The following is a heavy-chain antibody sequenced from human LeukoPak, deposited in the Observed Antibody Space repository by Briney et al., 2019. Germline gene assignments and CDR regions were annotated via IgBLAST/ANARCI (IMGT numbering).Heavy chain of an antibody. CDR1: GFTFSSYA. CDR3: AILPGYSSGWYEVNY. V-gene: IGHV3-23*01. J-gene: IGHJ4*02. D-gene: IGHD6-13*01. Sequence: GGSLRLSCAASGFTFSSYAMSWVRQAPGKGLECVSGISGSGGSTYYADSVKGRFTISRDNSRNTLYLKMNSPRAEDTAVYYCAILPGYSSGWYEVNYWGQGTLVTVSS. CDR2: ISGSGGST.